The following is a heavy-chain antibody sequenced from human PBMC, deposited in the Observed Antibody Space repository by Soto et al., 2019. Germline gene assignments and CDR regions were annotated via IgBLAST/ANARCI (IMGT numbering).Heavy chain of an antibody. D-gene: IGHD3-3*01. CDR1: GYTFTSYG. J-gene: IGHJ5*02. Sequence: GASVKVSCKASGYTFTSYGICWVRQAPGQGLEWMGWISAYNGNTNYAQKLQGRVTMTTDTSTSTAYMELRSLRSDDTAVYYCARGLDLEWSPGFDPWGQGTLVTVSS. V-gene: IGHV1-18*01. CDR2: ISAYNGNT. CDR3: ARGLDLEWSPGFDP.